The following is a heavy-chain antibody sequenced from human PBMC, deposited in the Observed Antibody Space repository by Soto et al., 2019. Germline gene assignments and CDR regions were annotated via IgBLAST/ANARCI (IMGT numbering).Heavy chain of an antibody. CDR2: INSDGSSP. CDR1: GVSFSSYW. CDR3: TRDRRISGFDP. D-gene: IGHD3-16*02. Sequence: HGGCLELASEASGVSFSSYWMHWVRQGPGKGLEWLSLINSDGSSPNYADSVKGRFTVSRDNAKNTLFLQMNSLRVDDTGIYYCTRDRRISGFDPWGQGTLVTVSS. J-gene: IGHJ5*02. V-gene: IGHV3-74*01.